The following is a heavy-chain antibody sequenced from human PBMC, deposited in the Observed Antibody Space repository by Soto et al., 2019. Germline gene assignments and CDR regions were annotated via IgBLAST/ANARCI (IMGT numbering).Heavy chain of an antibody. Sequence: PSETLSLTCTVSGGSVSGYYWSWIRQSPGRGLEWLGYIFYRGTTLYSPSVQSRLSITVDTSKNQFSLKMRPVTAADTAIYYCTRHAIIARLQYGMDVWGRGTTVTVSS. CDR2: IFYRGTT. CDR3: TRHAIIARLQYGMDV. V-gene: IGHV4-59*02. J-gene: IGHJ6*02. CDR1: GGSVSGYY. D-gene: IGHD1-26*01.